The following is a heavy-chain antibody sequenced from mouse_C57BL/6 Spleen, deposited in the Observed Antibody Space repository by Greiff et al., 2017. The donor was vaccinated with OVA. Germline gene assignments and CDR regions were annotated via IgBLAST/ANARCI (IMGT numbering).Heavy chain of an antibody. CDR3: AGEEVTTVVARGYFDY. Sequence: VQLQQPVAELVRPGASVKLSCTASGFNIKNSYMHWVKQRPEQGLEWIGRIDPANGNTKYAPKFQGKATITADTSSNPAYLQLSSLTSEDTAIYYCAGEEVTTVVARGYFDYWGQGTTLTVSS. CDR2: IDPANGNT. J-gene: IGHJ2*01. CDR1: GFNIKNSY. V-gene: IGHV14-3*01. D-gene: IGHD1-1*01.